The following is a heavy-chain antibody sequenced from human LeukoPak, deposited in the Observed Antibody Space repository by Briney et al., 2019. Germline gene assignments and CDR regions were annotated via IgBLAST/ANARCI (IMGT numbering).Heavy chain of an antibody. V-gene: IGHV4-4*02. Sequence: PSGTLSLTCAVSGGSILSTNWWSWVRQPPGKGLEWIGEVHLSGASNYNPSLKSRVSMSIDKSRNRLSLELTSVTAADTAIYYCARESGAFSPFGFWGQGTLVTVSS. CDR2: VHLSGAS. CDR3: ARESGAFSPFGF. D-gene: IGHD1-26*01. CDR1: GGSILSTNW. J-gene: IGHJ4*02.